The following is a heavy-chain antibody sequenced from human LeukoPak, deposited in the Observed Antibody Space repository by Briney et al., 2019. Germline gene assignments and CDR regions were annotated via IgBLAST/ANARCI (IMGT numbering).Heavy chain of an antibody. CDR1: GFTFDDYA. J-gene: IGHJ4*02. D-gene: IGHD3-9*01. CDR3: AKELDWCFDY. Sequence: GGSLRLSCAASGFTFDDYAMHWVRQAPGKGLEWVSGISWNSGSIGYADSVKGRFTISRDNSKNTLYLQMNSLRAEDTAVYYCAKELDWCFDYWGQGTLVTVSS. CDR2: ISWNSGSI. V-gene: IGHV3-9*01.